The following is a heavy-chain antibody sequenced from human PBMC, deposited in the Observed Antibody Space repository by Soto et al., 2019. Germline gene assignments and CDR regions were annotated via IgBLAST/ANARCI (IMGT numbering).Heavy chain of an antibody. J-gene: IGHJ6*02. D-gene: IGHD2-15*01. V-gene: IGHV1-69*12. Sequence: QVQLVQSGAEVKKPGSSVNVSCKASGGTFSSYAISWVRQAPGQGLEWMGGIIPIFGTTNYALKFQGRLSIAEDDSSSTAYPELRSLQSDDTAVYYCARPSGGSREASYYYAVDVWGQGTTVIVSS. CDR2: IIPIFGTT. CDR3: ARPSGGSREASYYYAVDV. CDR1: GGTFSSYA.